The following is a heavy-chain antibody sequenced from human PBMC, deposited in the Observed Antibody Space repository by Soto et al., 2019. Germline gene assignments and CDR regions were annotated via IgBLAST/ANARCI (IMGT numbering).Heavy chain of an antibody. Sequence: QVQLQESGPGLVKPSDTLSLTCAVSGYSISSSNWWGWIRQPPGKGLEWIGYIYYSGTPYYNPSLEGRVTASVHSSNNQFPLRLPAGTAVDTAVYYCARREIQGPIDYWGQGTLGTVSS. D-gene: IGHD1-26*01. CDR3: ARREIQGPIDY. CDR2: IYYSGTP. V-gene: IGHV4-28*01. J-gene: IGHJ4*02. CDR1: GYSISSSNW.